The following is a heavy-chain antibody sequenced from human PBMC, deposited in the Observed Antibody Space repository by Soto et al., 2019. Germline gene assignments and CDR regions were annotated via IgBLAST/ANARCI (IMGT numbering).Heavy chain of an antibody. Sequence: QVQLQESGPGLVKPSQTLSLTCTVSGGSISSGGYYWSWIRQHPGKGLEWIGYIYYSGSTYYNPSLKSRVTISVDTSKNQFSLKLSSVTAADTAVYYCARGVSLVVVAATPLAAFDIWGQGKMVTVSS. CDR2: IYYSGST. CDR1: GGSISSGGYY. V-gene: IGHV4-31*03. J-gene: IGHJ3*02. D-gene: IGHD2-15*01. CDR3: ARGVSLVVVAATPLAAFDI.